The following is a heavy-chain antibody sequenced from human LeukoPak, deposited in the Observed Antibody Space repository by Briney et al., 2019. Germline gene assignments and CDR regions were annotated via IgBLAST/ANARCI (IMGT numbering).Heavy chain of an antibody. CDR2: IYYSGST. V-gene: IGHV4-59*01. J-gene: IGHJ5*02. CDR1: GGSISSYY. D-gene: IGHD4-17*01. CDR3: ARGHYGDYRNWFDP. Sequence: PETLSLTRTVSGGSISSYYWSWIPQPPGKGLEWIGYIYYSGSTNYNPSLKSRVTISVDTSKNQFSLKLSSVTAADTAVYYCARGHYGDYRNWFDPWGQGTLVTVSS.